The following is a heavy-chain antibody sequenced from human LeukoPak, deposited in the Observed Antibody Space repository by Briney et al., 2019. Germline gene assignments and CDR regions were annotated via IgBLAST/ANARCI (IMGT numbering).Heavy chain of an antibody. Sequence: ASVKVSCKASGYTSTSYGISWVRQAPGQGLEWMGWISAYNGNTNYAQKLQGRVTMTTDTSTSTAYMELRSLRSDDTAVYYCARVIRGIVVVPAAMFDYWGQGTLVTVSS. CDR1: GYTSTSYG. V-gene: IGHV1-18*01. CDR3: ARVIRGIVVVPAAMFDY. CDR2: ISAYNGNT. J-gene: IGHJ4*02. D-gene: IGHD2-2*01.